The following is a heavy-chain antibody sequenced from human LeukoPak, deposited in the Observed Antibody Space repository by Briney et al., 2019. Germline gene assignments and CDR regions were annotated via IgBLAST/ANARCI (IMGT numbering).Heavy chain of an antibody. D-gene: IGHD2-2*01. V-gene: IGHV3-21*01. J-gene: IGHJ6*03. CDR2: ISSSSSYI. Sequence: GGSLRLSCAASGFTFSSYSMNWVRQAPGKGLEWVSSISSSSSYIYYADSVKGRFTISRDNAKNSLYLQMNSLRAEDTAVYYCAKDPLPMRYYYYMDVWGKGTTVTVSS. CDR1: GFTFSSYS. CDR3: AKDPLPMRYYYYMDV.